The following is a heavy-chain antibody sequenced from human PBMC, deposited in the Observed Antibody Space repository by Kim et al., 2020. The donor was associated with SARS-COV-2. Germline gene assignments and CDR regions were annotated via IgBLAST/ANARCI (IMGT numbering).Heavy chain of an antibody. Sequence: GGSLRLSCGASGFTFSGYAMHWVRQAPGKGLEWMAFISFDGDNNYYADSVKGRFTISRDNSKNTLYLEIISLRAEDTAVYYCVRDRSGYTGGFSYWGQGT. J-gene: IGHJ4*02. CDR2: ISFDGDNN. D-gene: IGHD6-19*01. CDR1: GFTFSGYA. CDR3: VRDRSGYTGGFSY. V-gene: IGHV3-30-3*01.